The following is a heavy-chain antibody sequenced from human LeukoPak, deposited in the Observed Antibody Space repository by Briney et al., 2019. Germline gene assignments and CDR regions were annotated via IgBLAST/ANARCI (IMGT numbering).Heavy chain of an antibody. V-gene: IGHV4-34*01. D-gene: IGHD2-15*01. CDR1: GGSFSGYC. J-gene: IGHJ6*02. Sequence: SETLSLTCAVYGGSFSGYCWSWIRQPPGKGLEWIGEINHSGSTNYNPSLKSRVTISVDTSKNQFSLKLSSVTAADTAVYYCARDQELGYCSGGSCFSSRKYYYYGMDVWGQGTTVTVSS. CDR2: INHSGST. CDR3: ARDQELGYCSGGSCFSSRKYYYYGMDV.